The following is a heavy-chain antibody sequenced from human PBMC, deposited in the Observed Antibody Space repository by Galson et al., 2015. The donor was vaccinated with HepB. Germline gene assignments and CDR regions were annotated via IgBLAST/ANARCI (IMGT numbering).Heavy chain of an antibody. CDR2: ISYDGSNK. J-gene: IGHJ6*02. D-gene: IGHD2-2*02. CDR3: ARVSKEGCSSTSCYRVYYYYYGMDV. Sequence: SLRLSCAASGFTFSSYAMHWVRQAPGKGLEWVAVISYDGSNKYYADSVKGRFTISRDNSKNTLYLQMNSLRAEDTAVYYCARVSKEGCSSTSCYRVYYYYYGMDVWGQGTTVTVSS. V-gene: IGHV3-30*04. CDR1: GFTFSSYA.